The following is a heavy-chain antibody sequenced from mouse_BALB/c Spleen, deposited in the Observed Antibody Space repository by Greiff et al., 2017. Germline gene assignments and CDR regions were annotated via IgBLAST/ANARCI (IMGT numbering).Heavy chain of an antibody. CDR2: IDPANGNT. CDR3: ARPLLEDAMDY. J-gene: IGHJ4*01. CDR1: GFNIKDTY. Sequence: VQLQQSGAELVKPGASVKLSCTASGFNIKDTYMHWVKQRPEQGLEWIGRIDPANGNTKYDPKFQGKATITADTSSNTAYLQLSSLTSEDTAVYYCARPLLEDAMDYWGQGTSVTVSS. D-gene: IGHD2-14*01. V-gene: IGHV14-3*02.